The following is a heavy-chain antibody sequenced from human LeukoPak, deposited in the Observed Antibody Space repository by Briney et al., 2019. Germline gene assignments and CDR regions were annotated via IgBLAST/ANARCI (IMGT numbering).Heavy chain of an antibody. CDR2: IKQDGSEK. CDR3: ARPGDSMAEVRGAPGYYYYYGMDV. CDR1: GFTFSSYW. J-gene: IGHJ6*02. D-gene: IGHD3-10*01. V-gene: IGHV3-7*01. Sequence: PGGSLRLSCAASGFTFSSYWMSWVRQAPGKGLEWVANIKQDGSEKYYVDSVKGRFTISRDNAKNSLYLQMNSLRAEDTAVYYCARPGDSMAEVRGAPGYYYYYGMDVWGQGTTVTVSS.